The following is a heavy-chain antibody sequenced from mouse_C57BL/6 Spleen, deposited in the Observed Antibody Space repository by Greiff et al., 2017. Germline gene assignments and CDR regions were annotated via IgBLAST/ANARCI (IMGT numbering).Heavy chain of an antibody. V-gene: IGHV15-2*01. CDR1: DSEVFPIAY. D-gene: IGHD3-1*01. CDR2: ILPSIGRT. CDR3: ARKGPGPYWYFDV. J-gene: IGHJ1*03. Sequence: VQLQESGSELRSPGSSVKLSCKDFDSEVFPIAYMSWVRQKPGHGFEWIGGILPSIGRTIYGEQFEDKATLDADTLSNTAYLELNSLTSEDSAIYDCARKGPGPYWYFDVWGTGTTVTVSS.